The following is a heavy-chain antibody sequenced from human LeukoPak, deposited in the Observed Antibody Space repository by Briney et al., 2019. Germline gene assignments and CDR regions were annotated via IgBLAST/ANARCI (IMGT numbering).Heavy chain of an antibody. CDR3: ARGEGYCSSTTCYNYFDY. V-gene: IGHV1-69*05. CDR2: IIPIFGTA. CDR1: GGTFSSNG. D-gene: IGHD2-2*01. J-gene: IGHJ4*02. Sequence: ASVKVSCKASGGTFSSNGISWVRQAPGQGLEWMGRIIPIFGTANYAQKFQGRVTITTDESTSAAYMELSSLRSEDTAVYYCARGEGYCSSTTCYNYFDYWGQGTLVTVSS.